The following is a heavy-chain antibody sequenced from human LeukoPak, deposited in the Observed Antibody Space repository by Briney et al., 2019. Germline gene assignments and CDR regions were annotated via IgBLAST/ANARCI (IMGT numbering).Heavy chain of an antibody. D-gene: IGHD3-22*01. Sequence: GGSLRLSCAASGFTFSSYGMHWVRQAPGKGLEWVAFIRYDGSNKYYADSVKGRFTISRDNSKNTLYLQMNSLRAEDTAVYYCARAPSGWLYPYYYYYMDVWGKGTTVTVSS. CDR3: ARAPSGWLYPYYYYYMDV. V-gene: IGHV3-30*02. J-gene: IGHJ6*03. CDR2: IRYDGSNK. CDR1: GFTFSSYG.